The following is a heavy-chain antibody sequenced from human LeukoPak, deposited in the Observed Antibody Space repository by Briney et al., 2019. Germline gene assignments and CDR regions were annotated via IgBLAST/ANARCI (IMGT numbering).Heavy chain of an antibody. D-gene: IGHD3-10*01. CDR3: ATDLGFGELN. CDR2: INPNSGGT. V-gene: IGHV1-2*02. J-gene: IGHJ4*02. Sequence: ASVKVSCKASGYTFTGYYMHWVRQAPGQGLEWMGWINPNSGGTNYAQKFQGRVTMTEDTSTDTAYMELSSLRSEDTAVYYCATDLGFGELNWGQGTLVTVSS. CDR1: GYTFTGYY.